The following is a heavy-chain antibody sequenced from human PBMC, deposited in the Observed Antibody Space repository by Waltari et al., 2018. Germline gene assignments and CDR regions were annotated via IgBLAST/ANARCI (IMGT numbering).Heavy chain of an antibody. CDR3: ASSPRGDGGGLCDY. J-gene: IGHJ4*02. D-gene: IGHD3-10*01. CDR2: ISAYNGNT. V-gene: IGHV1-18*01. CDR1: GYAFTSYG. Sequence: QVQLVKSGAEVKKPGASVKVSCKASGYAFTSYGIRWVRQAPGQGLECMGWISAYNGNTNYAQKLQGRVTMTTDTSTSTAYMELRGLRSDDTAVYYCASSPRGDGGGLCDYWGQGTLVTVSS.